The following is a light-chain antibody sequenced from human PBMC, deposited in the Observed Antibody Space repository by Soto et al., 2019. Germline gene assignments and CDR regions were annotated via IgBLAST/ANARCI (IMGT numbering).Light chain of an antibody. J-gene: IGKJ4*01. CDR2: WAS. CDR1: QSVLNSFNNKYL. Sequence: DIVMTQSPDSLAVSLGERATINCKSSQSVLNSFNNKYLLAWYQQKPGQPPKLLIYWASTRESGVPDRFSGSGSGTDFTLTISSLQAEDVAVYYCQQYYRSPLTFGGGTKVEIK. CDR3: QQYYRSPLT. V-gene: IGKV4-1*01.